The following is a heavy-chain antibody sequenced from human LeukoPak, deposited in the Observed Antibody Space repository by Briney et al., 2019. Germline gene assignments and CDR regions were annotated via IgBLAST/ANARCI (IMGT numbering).Heavy chain of an antibody. CDR3: ARGPYSYDGSGAFDI. V-gene: IGHV4-61*02. D-gene: IGHD3-22*01. CDR1: GGSISSGSYD. Sequence: PSQTLSLTCAVFGGSISSGSYDWYWIRQPAGKGLEWIGRISSSGSTNYNPSLKSRVTISVDTSKNQFSLKLSSVTAADTAVYFCARGPYSYDGSGAFDIWGQGTMVTVSS. J-gene: IGHJ3*02. CDR2: ISSSGST.